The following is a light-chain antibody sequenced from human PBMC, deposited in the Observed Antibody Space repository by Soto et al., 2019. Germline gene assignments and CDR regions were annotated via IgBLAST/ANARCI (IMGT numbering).Light chain of an antibody. J-gene: IGKJ1*01. CDR2: DAS. Sequence: DMQMTQSPSTLSASEGNRVTITCRASQSIGSWLAWYQQKPGKAPKLLIYDASNLESGVPSRFSGSGFGTEFTLTISSLQPDDFATYYCQHYNSYSPWTFGQGTKVEIK. CDR1: QSIGSW. CDR3: QHYNSYSPWT. V-gene: IGKV1-5*01.